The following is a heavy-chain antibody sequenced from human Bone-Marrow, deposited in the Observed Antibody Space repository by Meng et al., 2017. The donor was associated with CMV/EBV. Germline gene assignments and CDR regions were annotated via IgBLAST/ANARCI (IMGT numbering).Heavy chain of an antibody. CDR2: INHGGST. Sequence: SETLSLTCAMYDGSFSGYYWTWIRQPPGKGLEWIGEINHGGSTNYNPSLKSRVTISVDTSKNQFSLKLSSVIAADTAVYYCARGYLMDPAMGPHFADWGPGHLVPCAS. D-gene: IGHD5-18*01. J-gene: IGHJ4*01. CDR3: ARGYLMDPAMGPHFAD. V-gene: IGHV4-34*01. CDR1: DGSFSGYY.